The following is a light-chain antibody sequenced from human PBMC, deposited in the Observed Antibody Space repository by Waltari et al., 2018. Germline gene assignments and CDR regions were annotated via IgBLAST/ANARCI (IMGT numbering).Light chain of an antibody. CDR1: QSISGW. CDR2: KAS. V-gene: IGKV1-5*03. Sequence: DIQMTQSPPTLSASVGDRATITCRVSQSISGWPAWYQQKPGRAPKLLIFKASILESGVPSRFSGSGSGTEFTLTISSLQPDDFATYFCQYYGTFGQGTKVEIK. CDR3: QYYGT. J-gene: IGKJ1*01.